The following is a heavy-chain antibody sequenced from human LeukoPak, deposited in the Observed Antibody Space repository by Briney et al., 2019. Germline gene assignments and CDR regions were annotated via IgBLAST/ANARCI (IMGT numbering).Heavy chain of an antibody. J-gene: IGHJ4*02. D-gene: IGHD3-10*01. CDR3: TTERGLTYYYGSGSSFDY. Sequence: GGSLRLSCAASGFTFSSYAMSWVRQAPGKGLEWVSAISGSGGSTYYADSVKGRFTISRDNSKNTLYLQMNSLKTEDTAVYYCTTERGLTYYYGSGSSFDYWGQGTLVTVSS. CDR2: ISGSGGST. V-gene: IGHV3-23*01. CDR1: GFTFSSYA.